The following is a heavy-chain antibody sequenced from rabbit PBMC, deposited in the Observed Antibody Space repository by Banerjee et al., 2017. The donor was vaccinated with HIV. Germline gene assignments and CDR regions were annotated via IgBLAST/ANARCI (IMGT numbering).Heavy chain of an antibody. CDR3: ARDLTGVIGWNFGW. CDR1: GVSFSSSSY. CDR2: IDIGSSGFT. V-gene: IGHV1S40*01. J-gene: IGHJ4*01. Sequence: QSLEESGGDLVKPGASLTLTCTASGVSFSSSSYMCWVRQAPGKGLEWIACIDIGSSGFTYFATWAKGRFTISKASSTTVTLHMTRLTAADTATYFCARDLTGVIGWNFGWWGPGTLVTVS. D-gene: IGHD1-1*01.